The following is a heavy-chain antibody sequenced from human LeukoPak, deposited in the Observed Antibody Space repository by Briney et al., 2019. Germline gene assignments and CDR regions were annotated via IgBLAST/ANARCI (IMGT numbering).Heavy chain of an antibody. CDR3: ARYCNGVTCYSGYDY. Sequence: PGGSLRLSCAASGFTFSSYAMHCVRQTPGKGLEYVSAISTNGGGTYYANSVKGRFTISRDNSKNTLYLQMGSLRAEDMAVYFCARYCNGVTCYSGYDYWGQGTLVTVSS. CDR2: ISTNGGGT. D-gene: IGHD2-15*01. J-gene: IGHJ4*02. CDR1: GFTFSSYA. V-gene: IGHV3-64*01.